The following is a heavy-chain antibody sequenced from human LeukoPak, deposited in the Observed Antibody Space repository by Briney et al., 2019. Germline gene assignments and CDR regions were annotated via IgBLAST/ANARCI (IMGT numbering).Heavy chain of an antibody. J-gene: IGHJ3*02. V-gene: IGHV3-21*01. D-gene: IGHD6-13*01. CDR1: GYTFSSYS. CDR2: ISSSSSYI. Sequence: GGSLRLSCAASGYTFSSYSMNWVRQAPGKGLEWVSSISSSSSYIYYADSVKGRFTISRDNAKNSLYLQMNGLRAEDTAVYYCARGSSSLDAFDIWGQGTMVTVSS. CDR3: ARGSSSLDAFDI.